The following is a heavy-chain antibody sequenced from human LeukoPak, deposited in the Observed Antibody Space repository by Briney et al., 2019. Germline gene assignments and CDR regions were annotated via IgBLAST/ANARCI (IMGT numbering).Heavy chain of an antibody. CDR2: INPSGGST. CDR3: ARDLRFGELSFLPFDY. J-gene: IGHJ4*02. V-gene: IGHV1-46*01. D-gene: IGHD3-10*01. Sequence: ASVKVSCKASGYSFTGSYMHWVRQAPGQGLEWMGIINPSGGSTSYAQKFQGRVNMTRDMSTSTVSMELSSLRSEDTAVYYCARDLRFGELSFLPFDYWGQGTLVTVSS. CDR1: GYSFTGSY.